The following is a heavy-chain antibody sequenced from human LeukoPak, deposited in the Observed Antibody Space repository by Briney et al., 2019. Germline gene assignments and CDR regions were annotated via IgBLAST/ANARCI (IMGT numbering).Heavy chain of an antibody. CDR2: IYYSGGT. D-gene: IGHD6-6*01. CDR3: ARVSSRGWFDP. V-gene: IGHV4-59*01. CDR1: GGSISSYY. Sequence: SETLSLTCTVSGGSISSYYWSWIRQPPGKGLEGIGYIYYSGGTNYNPSLKSRVTISVDTSKNQFSLKLSSVTAADTAVYYCARVSSRGWFDPWGQGTLVTVSS. J-gene: IGHJ5*02.